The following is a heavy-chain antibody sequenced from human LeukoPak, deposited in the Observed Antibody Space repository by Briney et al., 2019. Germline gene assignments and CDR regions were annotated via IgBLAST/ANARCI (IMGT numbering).Heavy chain of an antibody. CDR1: GYTFTSYG. CDR3: ARADDDYGDCNYYYGMDV. V-gene: IGHV1-69*13. D-gene: IGHD4-17*01. CDR2: IIPIFGTA. J-gene: IGHJ6*02. Sequence: SVKVSCKASGYTFTSYGISWVRQAPGQGLEWMGGIIPIFGTANYAQKFQGRVTITADESTSTAYMELSSLRSEDTAVYYCARADDDYGDCNYYYGMDVWGQGTTVTVSS.